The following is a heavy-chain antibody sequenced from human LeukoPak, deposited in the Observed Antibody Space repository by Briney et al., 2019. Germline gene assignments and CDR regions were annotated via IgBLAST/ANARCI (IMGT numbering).Heavy chain of an antibody. D-gene: IGHD6-19*01. CDR1: GFSFSNHY. Sequence: PGGSLRLSCTASGFSFSNHYMRWIRQAPGKGLEWVANINEDGSNKWHLGSVKGRFTVSRDNARNSLYLQMNSLRVEDTAVYYCTRVIVAVPGYFDYFDFWGQGVLVTASS. V-gene: IGHV3-7*01. CDR3: TRVIVAVPGYFDYFDF. CDR2: INEDGSNK. J-gene: IGHJ4*02.